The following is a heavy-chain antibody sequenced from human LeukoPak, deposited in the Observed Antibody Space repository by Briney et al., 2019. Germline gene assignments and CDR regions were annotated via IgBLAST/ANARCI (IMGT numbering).Heavy chain of an antibody. CDR2: IKTKGEGGTV. Sequence: PGGSLRLSCATSGFTFSNAWMTWVRQAQGKGLEWVGRIKTKGEGGTVDYAAPVKGRFTISRDDSKNTLYLQMNSLKIEDTAIYYCMSDLDNWGQGTLVTVSS. J-gene: IGHJ4*02. CDR1: GFTFSNAW. V-gene: IGHV3-15*01. CDR3: MSDLDN.